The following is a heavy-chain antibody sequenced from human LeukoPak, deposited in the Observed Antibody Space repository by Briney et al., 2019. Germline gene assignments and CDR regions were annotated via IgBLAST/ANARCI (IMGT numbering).Heavy chain of an antibody. CDR3: ARGYRSIAAVRVNNWFDP. CDR1: GGSFSGYY. Sequence: SETLSLTCAVYGGSFSGYYWCWIRQPPGKGLEWIGEINHSGSTNYNPSLKSRVTISVDTSKNQFSLKLSSVTAADTAVYYCARGYRSIAAVRVNNWFDPWGQGTLVTVSS. D-gene: IGHD6-13*01. CDR2: INHSGST. J-gene: IGHJ5*02. V-gene: IGHV4-34*01.